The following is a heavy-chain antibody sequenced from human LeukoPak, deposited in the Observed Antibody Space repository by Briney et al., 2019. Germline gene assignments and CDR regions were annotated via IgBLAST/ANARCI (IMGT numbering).Heavy chain of an antibody. V-gene: IGHV4-39*07. CDR2: INHSGST. Sequence: PSETLSLTCIVSGGSISSSSYYWGWIRQPPGKGLEWIGEINHSGSTNYNPSLKSRVTISVDTSKNQFSLKLSSVTAADTAVYYCARLSGYSSGHYYSDYWGQGTLVTVSS. D-gene: IGHD3-22*01. CDR1: GGSISSSSYY. CDR3: ARLSGYSSGHYYSDY. J-gene: IGHJ4*02.